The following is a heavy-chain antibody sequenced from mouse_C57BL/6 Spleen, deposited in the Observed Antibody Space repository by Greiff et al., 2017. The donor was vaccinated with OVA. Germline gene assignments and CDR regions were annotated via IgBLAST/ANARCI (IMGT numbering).Heavy chain of an antibody. Sequence: QSGPGLVKPSQSLSLTCSVTGYSITSGYYWNWIRQFPGNKLEWMGYISYDGSNNYNPSLKNRISITRDTSKNQFFLKLNSVTTEDTATYYCARASFYDGYPYGYFDVWGTGTTVTVSS. J-gene: IGHJ1*03. CDR3: ARASFYDGYPYGYFDV. CDR1: GYSITSGYY. CDR2: ISYDGSN. D-gene: IGHD2-3*01. V-gene: IGHV3-6*01.